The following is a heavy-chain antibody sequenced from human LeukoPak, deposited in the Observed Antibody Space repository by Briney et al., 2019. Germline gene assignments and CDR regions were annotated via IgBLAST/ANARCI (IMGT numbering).Heavy chain of an antibody. D-gene: IGHD3-9*01. V-gene: IGHV3-23*01. Sequence: PGGSLRLSCAASGFTFSNIAMTWVRQAPGERLEWVSTISGCCESTYYPDSLKGRFTISRDNSRNTVYLHMNSLRAEDTAVYYCAKINGPILTGKLDCWGQGTLVTVS. J-gene: IGHJ4*02. CDR1: GFTFSNIA. CDR3: AKINGPILTGKLDC. CDR2: ISGCCEST.